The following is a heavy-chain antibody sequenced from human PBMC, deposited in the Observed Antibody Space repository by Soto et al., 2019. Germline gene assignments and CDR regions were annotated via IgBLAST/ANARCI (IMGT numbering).Heavy chain of an antibody. V-gene: IGHV1-69*13. Sequence: GASVKVSCKASGGTFSSYAISWVRQAPGQGLEWMGGIIPNFGTANYAQKLQGRVTITADESTSTAYMELSSLRSDDTAVYYCARDRPIVVVPAQGFDPWGQGTLVTVSS. D-gene: IGHD2-2*01. CDR2: IIPNFGTA. J-gene: IGHJ5*02. CDR1: GGTFSSYA. CDR3: ARDRPIVVVPAQGFDP.